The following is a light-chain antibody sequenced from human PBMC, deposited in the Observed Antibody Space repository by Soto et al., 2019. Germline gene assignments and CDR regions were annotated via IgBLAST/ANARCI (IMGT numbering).Light chain of an antibody. CDR1: QNVRSNY. CDR3: QQYGSSPRT. CDR2: GTS. J-gene: IGKJ1*01. Sequence: EIVLTQSPGTLSLSPGERATLSCRASQNVRSNYLVWYRQKPGQPPRLLIYGTSTRATGIPDRFSGSGSGTNFTLTISRLEPEDFAVYYCQQYGSSPRTFGQGTKVEIK. V-gene: IGKV3-20*01.